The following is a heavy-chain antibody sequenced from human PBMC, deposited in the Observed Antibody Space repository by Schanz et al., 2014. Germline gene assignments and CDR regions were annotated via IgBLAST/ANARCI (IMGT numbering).Heavy chain of an antibody. CDR1: GFTFSSYG. Sequence: QVQLVESGGGVVQPGRSRRLSCEASGFTFSSYGMHWVRQAPGKGLEWVAVMWNDGIKTHYADSGKGRFTISRDNSKNTVYLQMNSLRGEDTGMYYCARGDPVAGLDSWGRGTLATVAS. V-gene: IGHV3-33*08. CDR2: MWNDGIKT. J-gene: IGHJ4*02. CDR3: ARGDPVAGLDS.